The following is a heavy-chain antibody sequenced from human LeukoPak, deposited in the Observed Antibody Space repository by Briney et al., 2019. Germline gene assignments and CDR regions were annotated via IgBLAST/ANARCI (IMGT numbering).Heavy chain of an antibody. Sequence: GGSLRLSCAASGFTFSSYWMSWVRQAPGKGLVWVSGITGSGDSRYYADSVKGRFTISRNNSNNTLYLEMHSLRAEDTAVYYCARESDHSVSQVDFDLWGQGTMVTVSS. D-gene: IGHD1-14*01. V-gene: IGHV3-23*01. CDR1: GFTFSSYW. CDR2: ITGSGDSR. J-gene: IGHJ3*01. CDR3: ARESDHSVSQVDFDL.